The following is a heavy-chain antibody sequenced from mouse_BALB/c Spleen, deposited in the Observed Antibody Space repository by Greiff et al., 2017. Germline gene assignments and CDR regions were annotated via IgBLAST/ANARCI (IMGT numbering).Heavy chain of an antibody. CDR2: ISTYYGDA. CDR3: ARGGANYYAMDY. V-gene: IGHV1S137*01. J-gene: IGHJ4*01. Sequence: VQLQESGAELVRPGVSVKISCKGSGYTFTDYAMHWVKQSHAKSLEWIGVISTYYGDASYNQKFKGKATMTVDKSSSTAYMELARLTSEDSAIYYCARGGANYYAMDYWGQGTSVTVSS. CDR1: GYTFTDYA.